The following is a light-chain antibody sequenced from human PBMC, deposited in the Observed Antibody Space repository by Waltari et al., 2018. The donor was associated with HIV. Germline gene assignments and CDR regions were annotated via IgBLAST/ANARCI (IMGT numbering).Light chain of an antibody. V-gene: IGLV2-23*01. CDR1: RSDVWSYNL. CDR2: GGS. J-gene: IGLJ2*01. CDR3: CSYAITTDTYVV. Sequence: QSALTQPASVSGSPGQSITISCTGTRSDVWSYNLVSWYQQHPGKAPKLIIYGGSKRPSGVSNRFSGSKAGSTASLTISGLQPEDEADYCCCSYAITTDTYVVFGGGTKLTVL.